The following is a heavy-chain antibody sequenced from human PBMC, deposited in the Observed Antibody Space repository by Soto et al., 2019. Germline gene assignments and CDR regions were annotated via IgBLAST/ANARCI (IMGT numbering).Heavy chain of an antibody. D-gene: IGHD1-26*01. CDR3: AKSQQWGLPLSGGIDV. CDR2: ISSSGSTI. Sequence: PGGSLRLSCAASGFTFSDYYMSWIRQAPGKGLEWVSYISSSGSTIYYADSVKGRFTISRDNAKNSLYLQMNSLRAEDTAVYYCAKSQQWGLPLSGGIDVWGQGTTVTVYS. CDR1: GFTFSDYY. V-gene: IGHV3-11*01. J-gene: IGHJ6*02.